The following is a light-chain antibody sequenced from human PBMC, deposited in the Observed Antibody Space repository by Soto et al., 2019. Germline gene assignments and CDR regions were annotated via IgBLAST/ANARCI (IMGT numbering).Light chain of an antibody. CDR2: AAS. J-gene: IGKJ5*01. Sequence: DIPMTQPPSSLSASVGDRVTITCRASQSISSNLNWYQQKPGKAPKLLIYAASRLQSGVPSRFSGRGSGKDFTLTISSLQPEDFATYYCQQSYRTPITFGQGTRLEIK. V-gene: IGKV1-39*01. CDR1: QSISSN. CDR3: QQSYRTPIT.